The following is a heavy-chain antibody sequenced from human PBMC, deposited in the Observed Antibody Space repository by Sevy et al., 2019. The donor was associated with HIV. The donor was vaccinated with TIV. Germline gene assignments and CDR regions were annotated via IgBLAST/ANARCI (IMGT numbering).Heavy chain of an antibody. CDR1: GFTFSSYG. CDR3: ARGRIAARPCYFDY. Sequence: GGSLILSCAASGFTFSSYGMHWVRHAPGKGLEWVAVIWYDGSNKYYADSVKGRFTISRDNSKNTLYLQMNSLRAEDTAVYYCARGRIAARPCYFDYWGQGTLVTVSS. J-gene: IGHJ4*02. CDR2: IWYDGSNK. V-gene: IGHV3-33*01. D-gene: IGHD6-6*01.